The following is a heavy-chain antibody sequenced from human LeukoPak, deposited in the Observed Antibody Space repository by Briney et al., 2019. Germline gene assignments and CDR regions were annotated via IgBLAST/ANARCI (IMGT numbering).Heavy chain of an antibody. Sequence: SETLSLTCTVSDYSISTDYYWSWIRQPPGKGLEWIGYIYYSGSTNYNPSLKSRVTISVDTSKNQFSLKLSSVTAADTAVYYCARENWDTDLGTDYWDQGTLVTVSS. V-gene: IGHV4-61*01. CDR2: IYYSGST. J-gene: IGHJ4*02. CDR1: DYSISTDYY. D-gene: IGHD1/OR15-1a*01. CDR3: ARENWDTDLGTDY.